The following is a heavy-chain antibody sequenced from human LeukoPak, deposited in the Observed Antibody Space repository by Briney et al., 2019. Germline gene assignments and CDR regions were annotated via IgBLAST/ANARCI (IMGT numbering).Heavy chain of an antibody. CDR3: ARHKKDSSSLNRLDY. D-gene: IGHD6-13*01. CDR1: GYSFTSYW. V-gene: IGHV5-51*01. J-gene: IGHJ4*02. CDR2: IYPGDSDT. Sequence: GESLKISCKGSGYSFTSYWIDWVRQMPGKGLEWMGIIYPGDSDTRYSPSFQGQVTISADKSISTAYLQWSSLKASDTAMYYCARHKKDSSSLNRLDYWGQGTLVTVSS.